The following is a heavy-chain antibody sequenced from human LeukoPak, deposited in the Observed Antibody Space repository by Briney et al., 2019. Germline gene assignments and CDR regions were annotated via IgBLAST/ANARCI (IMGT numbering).Heavy chain of an antibody. J-gene: IGHJ4*02. Sequence: PGGSLRLSCAASGFTFSSYAMTWVRQAPGKGLEWVSGITNGGSTYYADSVKGRFTISRDNSKNTLYLQMNSLRAEDTAVYFCAKWAAMTRFDYWGQGTLVTVSS. D-gene: IGHD6-13*01. CDR1: GFTFSSYA. V-gene: IGHV3-23*01. CDR2: ITNGGST. CDR3: AKWAAMTRFDY.